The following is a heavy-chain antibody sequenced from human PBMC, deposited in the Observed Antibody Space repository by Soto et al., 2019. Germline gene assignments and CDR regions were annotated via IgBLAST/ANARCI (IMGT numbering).Heavy chain of an antibody. J-gene: IGHJ4*02. CDR2: AAYSGGT. CDR1: GVSISSTSYN. CDR3: AKVVVGATSHSDFDS. D-gene: IGHD2-15*01. V-gene: IGHV4-39*01. Sequence: SETLSLTCNVSGVSISSTSYNWDWVRQPPGKGLEWIGSAAYSGGTYKNPSLKSRVTVSVDTSKNQFSLKLTSVTAADTAVYYCAKVVVGATSHSDFDSWGQGTLVTVSS.